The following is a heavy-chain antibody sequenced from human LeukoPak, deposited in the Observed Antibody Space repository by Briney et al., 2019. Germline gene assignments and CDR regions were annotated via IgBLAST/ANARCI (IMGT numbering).Heavy chain of an antibody. CDR3: ARDPQKSIVGATFDI. J-gene: IGHJ3*02. CDR1: GYTFTSYY. CDR2: INPSGGST. Sequence: GASAKVSCKASGYTFTSYYMHWVRQAPGQGLEWMGIINPSGGSTSYAQKFQGRVTMTRDTSTSTVYMELSSLRSEDTAVYYCARDPQKSIVGATFDIWGQGTMVTVSS. V-gene: IGHV1-46*01. D-gene: IGHD1-26*01.